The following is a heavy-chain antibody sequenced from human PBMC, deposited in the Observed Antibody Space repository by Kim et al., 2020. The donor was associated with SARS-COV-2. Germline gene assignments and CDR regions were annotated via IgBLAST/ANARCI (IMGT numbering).Heavy chain of an antibody. Sequence: SVKVSCKASGGTFSSYAISWVRQAPGQGLEWMGGIIPIFGTANYAQKFQGRVTITADESTSTAYMELSSLRSEDTAVYYCARDYDILTGPNYGMDVWGQGTTVTVSS. CDR3: ARDYDILTGPNYGMDV. V-gene: IGHV1-69*13. CDR1: GGTFSSYA. D-gene: IGHD3-9*01. CDR2: IIPIFGTA. J-gene: IGHJ6*02.